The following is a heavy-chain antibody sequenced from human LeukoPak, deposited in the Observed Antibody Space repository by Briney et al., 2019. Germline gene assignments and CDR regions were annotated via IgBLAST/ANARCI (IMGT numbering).Heavy chain of an antibody. D-gene: IGHD5/OR15-5a*01. J-gene: IGHJ4*02. Sequence: SETLSLTCSVSDYSISSGYYWGWIRQPPGKGLEWIGSMYHSGDTYYNPSLKSRVTISVDTSKNQFSLKLSSVTAADTAIYYCAGQYTVYDPFDQWGQGTLVTVSS. V-gene: IGHV4-38-2*02. CDR3: AGQYTVYDPFDQ. CDR1: DYSISSGYY. CDR2: MYHSGDT.